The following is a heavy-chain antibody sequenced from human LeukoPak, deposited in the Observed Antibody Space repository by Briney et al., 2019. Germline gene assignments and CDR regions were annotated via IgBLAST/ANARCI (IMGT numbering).Heavy chain of an antibody. Sequence: SGRTLVNPTQTLTLTCTLSWFSLSTSGMCVGSIRQPPRKSQEWLARIDCDDDRYYSTSLKTRRTISKDPSKNHVVLTVTNMDPVDTATYYCVRMQRDGRLDYGGQGTLVTVSS. CDR3: VRMQRDGRLDY. CDR2: IDCDDDR. V-gene: IGHV2-70*11. J-gene: IGHJ4*02. D-gene: IGHD2-15*01. CDR1: WFSLSTSGMC.